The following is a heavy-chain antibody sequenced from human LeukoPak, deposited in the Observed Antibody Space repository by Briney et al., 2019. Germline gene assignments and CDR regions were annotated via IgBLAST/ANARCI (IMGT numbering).Heavy chain of an antibody. D-gene: IGHD3-22*01. V-gene: IGHV3-21*04. Sequence: GGSLRLSCAAPGFTFSSYSMKWVRQAPGKGLEWVSSISSSSSYIYYADSEKGRFTISRDNSKNTLYLQMNSLRAEDTAVYYCAKDLLYYYDSSGYFPINYWGQGTLVTVSS. CDR3: AKDLLYYYDSSGYFPINY. J-gene: IGHJ4*02. CDR2: ISSSSSYI. CDR1: GFTFSSYS.